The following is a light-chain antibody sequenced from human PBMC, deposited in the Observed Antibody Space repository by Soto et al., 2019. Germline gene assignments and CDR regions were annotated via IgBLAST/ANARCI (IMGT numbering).Light chain of an antibody. Sequence: DIQMTQSPSALSASVGDRVTITCRASQNINIYLHRYQQKPGKAPELLIFAASCVRSGVPSRFSGSGSGTEFTLAISSLQPEDVATYYCQQSYTSPPFTFGPGTKVDIK. CDR2: AAS. CDR3: QQSYTSPPFT. J-gene: IGKJ3*01. V-gene: IGKV1-39*01. CDR1: QNINIY.